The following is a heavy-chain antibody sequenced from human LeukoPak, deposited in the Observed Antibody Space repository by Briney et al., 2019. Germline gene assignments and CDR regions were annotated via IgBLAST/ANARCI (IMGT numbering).Heavy chain of an antibody. V-gene: IGHV3-48*03. CDR3: ARATGTRPHDAFDI. CDR1: GFTFSSYE. Sequence: GGSLRLSCAASGFTFSSYEMNWVRQAPGKGLEWVSYISSSGSTIYYADSVKGRFTISRDNAKNSVYLQMNSLRAEDTAVYYCARATGTRPHDAFDIWGQGTMVNVSS. CDR2: ISSSGSTI. D-gene: IGHD1-1*01. J-gene: IGHJ3*02.